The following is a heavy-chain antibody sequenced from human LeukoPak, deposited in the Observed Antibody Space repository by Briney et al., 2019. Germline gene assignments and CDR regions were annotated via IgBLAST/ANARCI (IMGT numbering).Heavy chain of an antibody. CDR2: VSSGGSDK. J-gene: IGHJ5*02. CDR3: AKGIGGYTFGNWFDP. V-gene: IGHV3-30*18. CDR1: GLTFSSYG. Sequence: GSLRLSCEVSGLTFSSYGMHWVRQAPGKGLEWVAVVSSGGSDKYYSDSVKGRFTISRDNSKNTVYLQMSSLRAEDTAVYYCAKGIGGYTFGNWFDPWGQGTLVTVSS. D-gene: IGHD5-18*01.